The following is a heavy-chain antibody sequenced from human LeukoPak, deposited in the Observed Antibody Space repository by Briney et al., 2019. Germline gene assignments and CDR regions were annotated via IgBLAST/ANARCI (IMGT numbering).Heavy chain of an antibody. V-gene: IGHV3-7*01. Sequence: PGGSLRLSCAASGFTFSSYWMSWVRQAPGKGLEWVANIKQDGSEKYYVDPVKGRFTISRDNAKNSLYLQMNSLRAEDTAVYYCARYCSGGSCLNWFDPWGQGTLVTVSS. J-gene: IGHJ5*02. CDR3: ARYCSGGSCLNWFDP. CDR1: GFTFSSYW. CDR2: IKQDGSEK. D-gene: IGHD2-15*01.